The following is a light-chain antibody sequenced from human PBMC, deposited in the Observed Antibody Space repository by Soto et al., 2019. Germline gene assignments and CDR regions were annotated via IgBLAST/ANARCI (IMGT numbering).Light chain of an antibody. CDR1: QNIHTN. J-gene: IGKJ4*01. Sequence: EIVMTQSPATLSLSPGEIATLSCRASQNIHTNLAWYQQTPGQAPRLLLFDASQRATGIPARFSGSGSGTDFTITISNLVPEDFAVYYCQQRGSWPLTFGGGTEVGIK. CDR3: QQRGSWPLT. V-gene: IGKV3-11*01. CDR2: DAS.